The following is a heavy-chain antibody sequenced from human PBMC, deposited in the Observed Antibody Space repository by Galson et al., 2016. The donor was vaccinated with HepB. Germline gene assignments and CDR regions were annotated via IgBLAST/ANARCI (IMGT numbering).Heavy chain of an antibody. CDR2: IYHTGTT. Sequence: ETLSLTCAVSGGSISSYSWWSWVRQPPGQGLEWIGEIYHTGTTNYNPSLKSRVTISVDKSKNQFSLKLSSVTAADTAVYYCARAQSVAGSGIYFNYWGQGSLVTVSA. CDR3: ARAQSVAGSGIYFNY. J-gene: IGHJ4*02. V-gene: IGHV4-4*02. CDR1: GGSISSYSW. D-gene: IGHD6-19*01.